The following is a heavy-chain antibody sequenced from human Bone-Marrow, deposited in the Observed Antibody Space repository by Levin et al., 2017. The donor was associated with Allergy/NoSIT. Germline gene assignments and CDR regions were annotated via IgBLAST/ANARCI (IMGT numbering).Heavy chain of an antibody. V-gene: IGHV3-7*01. J-gene: IGHJ4*02. D-gene: IGHD6-25*01. CDR3: ARDPADYYFDF. Sequence: GESLKISCAASGFTFSAYWMTWVRQAPGKGLQWVATIKQDGSEKFYLDSVKGRITISRDNARNSVFLQLNDLRVEDTAVYYCARDPADYYFDFWGQGTVVTVSS. CDR2: IKQDGSEK. CDR1: GFTFSAYW.